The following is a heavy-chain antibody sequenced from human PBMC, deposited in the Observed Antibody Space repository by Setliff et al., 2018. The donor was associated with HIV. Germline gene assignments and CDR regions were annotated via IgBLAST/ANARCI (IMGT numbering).Heavy chain of an antibody. D-gene: IGHD3-22*01. J-gene: IGHJ4*02. CDR1: GGSISSSSYY. CDR2: IFYSGHT. Sequence: SETLSLTCTVSGGSISSSSYYWGWIRQPPGKGLEWIGNIFYSGHTYYNPSLRSRVTISVDTSKNQFSLNLRSVTAADTAVYYCVGADYSDTSGYYSNFDYWGQGTLVTVSS. CDR3: VGADYSDTSGYYSNFDY. V-gene: IGHV4-39*01.